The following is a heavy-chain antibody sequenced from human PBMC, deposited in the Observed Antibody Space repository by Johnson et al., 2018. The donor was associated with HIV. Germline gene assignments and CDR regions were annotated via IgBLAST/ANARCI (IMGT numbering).Heavy chain of an antibody. Sequence: VQLVESGGGVVQPGRSLRLSCAASAFSFSNYPMHWVRQAPGKGLEWVAVISYDGSNKYYTDSVKGRFTISRDNSKNTLYLQMNSLRAEDTAVDYLARGLIIQLWLQAAFDIWGQGTMVTVSS. CDR1: AFSFSNYP. D-gene: IGHD5-18*01. V-gene: IGHV3-30*14. CDR2: ISYDGSNK. J-gene: IGHJ3*02. CDR3: ARGLIIQLWLQAAFDI.